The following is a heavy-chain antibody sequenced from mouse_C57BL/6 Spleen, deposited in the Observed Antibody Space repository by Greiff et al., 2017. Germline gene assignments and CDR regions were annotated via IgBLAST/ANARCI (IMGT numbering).Heavy chain of an antibody. V-gene: IGHV1-55*01. D-gene: IGHD3-2*02. J-gene: IGHJ4*01. CDR3: ARRSSGSLYAMDY. CDR2: IYPGSGST. Sequence: VQLQQPGAELVKPGASVKMSCKASGYTFTSYWITWVKQRPGQGLEWIGDIYPGSGSTNYNEKFKSKATLTVDTSSSTAYMQLSSLTSEDSAVYYCARRSSGSLYAMDYGGQGTSVTVSS. CDR1: GYTFTSYW.